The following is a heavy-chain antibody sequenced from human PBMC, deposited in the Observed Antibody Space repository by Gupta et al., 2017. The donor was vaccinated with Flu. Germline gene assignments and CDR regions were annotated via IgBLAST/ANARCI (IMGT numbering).Heavy chain of an antibody. J-gene: IGHJ5*02. CDR1: GYTFPSYD. CDR3: ARGSNSYYDFWSGYSPRKGKFDP. Sequence: QVQLVQSGAEVKKPGASVKVSCKASGYTFPSYDLHWVRQATGQGLEWMGWMNPNSGNTGYAQKFQGRVTMTRNTSISTAYMELSSLRSEDTAVYYCARGSNSYYDFWSGYSPRKGKFDPWGQGTLVTVSS. V-gene: IGHV1-8*01. D-gene: IGHD3-3*01. CDR2: MNPNSGNT.